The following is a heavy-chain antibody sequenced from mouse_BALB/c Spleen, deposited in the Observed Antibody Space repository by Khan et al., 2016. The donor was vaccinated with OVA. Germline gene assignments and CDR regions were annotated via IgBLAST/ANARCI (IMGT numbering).Heavy chain of an antibody. CDR1: GFTFSSYS. CDR2: ISSGADYT. V-gene: IGHV5-6*01. Sequence: EVELVESGGDLVKPGGSLKLSCAASGFTFSSYSMSWVRQTPDKRLEWVATISSGADYTYYPDSVKGRFTISRDNAKNTLYLQMSSLKSEDTAMYFCASHLTGAFAFWGQGTLGNVSA. J-gene: IGHJ3*01. CDR3: ASHLTGAFAF. D-gene: IGHD4-1*01.